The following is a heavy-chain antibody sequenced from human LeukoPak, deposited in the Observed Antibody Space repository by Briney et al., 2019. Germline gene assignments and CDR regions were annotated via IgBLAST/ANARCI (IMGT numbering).Heavy chain of an antibody. CDR3: ARNDFWSGY. CDR1: GFTFSTYS. Sequence: GGSLRLSCAASGFTFSTYSMNWVRQAPGKGLEWVSSFSSSSNYIYYADSVKGRFTISRNNAKNSLYIQMNSLRAEDTAVYYCARNDFWSGYWGQGSLVTASS. CDR2: FSSSSNYI. V-gene: IGHV3-21*01. J-gene: IGHJ4*02. D-gene: IGHD3-3*01.